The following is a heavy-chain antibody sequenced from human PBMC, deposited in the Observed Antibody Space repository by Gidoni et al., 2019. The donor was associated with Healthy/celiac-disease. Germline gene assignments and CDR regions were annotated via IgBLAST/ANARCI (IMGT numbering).Heavy chain of an antibody. V-gene: IGHV5-51*04. CDR2: IYPGDSDT. Sequence: PGKGLEWMGIIYPGDSDTRYSPSFQGQVTISADKPISTAYLQWSSLKASDTAMYYCARPSYYDIQYAFDIWGQETMVTVSS. D-gene: IGHD3-9*01. J-gene: IGHJ3*02. CDR3: ARPSYYDIQYAFDI.